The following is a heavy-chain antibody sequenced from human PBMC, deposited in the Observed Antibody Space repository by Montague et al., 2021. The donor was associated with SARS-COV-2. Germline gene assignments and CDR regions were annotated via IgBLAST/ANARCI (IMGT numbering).Heavy chain of an antibody. Sequence: PALVKPTQTLTLTCTFSGFSLSTSGVGVGWIRQPPGKALESLALIYWDDDKRYSPSLKSRLTITKDTSKNQVVLTMTNMDPVDTATYYCAHRRGLLLSDAFDIWGQGTMVTVSS. D-gene: IGHD1-26*01. CDR3: AHRRGLLLSDAFDI. V-gene: IGHV2-5*02. J-gene: IGHJ3*02. CDR2: IYWDDDK. CDR1: GFSLSTSGVG.